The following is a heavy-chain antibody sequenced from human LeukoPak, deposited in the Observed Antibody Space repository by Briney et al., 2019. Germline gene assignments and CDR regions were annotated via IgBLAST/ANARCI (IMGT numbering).Heavy chain of an antibody. D-gene: IGHD6-13*01. V-gene: IGHV1-8*02. Sequence: ASVKVSCKASGYTFTNYGINWVRQATGQGLEGMGWMNPNSGNTGYAQKFQGRVTMTMNTSISTAYMELSSLRSEDTAVYYCARWFLGIAAADSFDYWGQGTLVTVSS. CDR3: ARWFLGIAAADSFDY. CDR2: MNPNSGNT. CDR1: GYTFTNYG. J-gene: IGHJ4*02.